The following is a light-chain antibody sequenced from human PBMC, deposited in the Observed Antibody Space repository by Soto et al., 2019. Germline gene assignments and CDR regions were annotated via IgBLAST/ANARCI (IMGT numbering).Light chain of an antibody. CDR3: ETWDSSLSAVL. V-gene: IGLV1-51*01. CDR2: DNN. CDR1: SSNIGSLYD. J-gene: IGLJ2*01. Sequence: QSVLTQPPSVSGAPGQRVTISCTGSSSNIGSLYDVHWYQQLPGTAPKLLIYDNNRRPSGIPDRFSGSKSGTSATLGITGLQTGDEADYFCETWDSSLSAVLFGGRTKLTVL.